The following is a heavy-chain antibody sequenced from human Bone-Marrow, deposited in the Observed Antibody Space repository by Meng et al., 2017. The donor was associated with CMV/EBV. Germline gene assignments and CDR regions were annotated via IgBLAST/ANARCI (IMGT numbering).Heavy chain of an antibody. CDR1: GFTFSSYA. D-gene: IGHD3-10*01. V-gene: IGHV3-30*04. CDR3: ARGYRGYGTG. CDR2: ISYDGSNK. Sequence: GESLKISCAASGFTFSSYAMHWVRQAPGKGLEWVAIISYDGSNKYYADSVKGRFTISRDNSKNTLFLQMNSQRPEDTAVYYCARGYRGYGTGWGQGTLVTVSS. J-gene: IGHJ4*02.